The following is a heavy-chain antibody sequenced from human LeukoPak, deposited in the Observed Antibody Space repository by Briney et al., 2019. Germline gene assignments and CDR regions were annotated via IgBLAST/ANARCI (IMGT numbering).Heavy chain of an antibody. CDR3: ARDGFVGAADY. V-gene: IGHV3-7*01. CDR1: GFTFSDYW. D-gene: IGHD6-13*01. Sequence: PGGSLRLSCAASGFTFSDYWMSWVRQAPGKGLEWVANIRQDESEKYYVDSVKGRFTISRDNAKKSVYLQMNSLRVEDTAVFYCARDGFVGAADYWGQGTLVTVSS. J-gene: IGHJ4*02. CDR2: IRQDESEK.